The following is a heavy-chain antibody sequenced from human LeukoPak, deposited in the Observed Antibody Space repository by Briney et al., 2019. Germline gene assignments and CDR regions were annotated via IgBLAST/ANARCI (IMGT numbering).Heavy chain of an antibody. D-gene: IGHD3-9*01. Sequence: GGSLRLSCAASGFTFSSYAMSWVRQAPGKGLEWVSAISGSGGSTYYADSVKGRFTISRDNSKNTLYLQMNSLRAEDTAVYYCAKLEGDILTGYYNCFDYWGQGTLVTVSS. J-gene: IGHJ4*02. CDR3: AKLEGDILTGYYNCFDY. CDR2: ISGSGGST. CDR1: GFTFSSYA. V-gene: IGHV3-23*01.